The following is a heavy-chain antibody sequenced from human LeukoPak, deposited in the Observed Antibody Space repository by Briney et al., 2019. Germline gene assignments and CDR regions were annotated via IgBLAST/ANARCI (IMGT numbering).Heavy chain of an antibody. Sequence: GGSLRLSCTSSGFTFEDYALTWLRQAPGKGLEWLGFIRTKFYGGTADYAASVKDRFTISRDDYKNIAYLQMDDLKSEDTALYYCARVGRDRGFDIWGQGTAVTVSS. D-gene: IGHD3-10*01. CDR3: ARVGRDRGFDI. CDR2: IRTKFYGGTA. CDR1: GFTFEDYA. J-gene: IGHJ3*02. V-gene: IGHV3-49*03.